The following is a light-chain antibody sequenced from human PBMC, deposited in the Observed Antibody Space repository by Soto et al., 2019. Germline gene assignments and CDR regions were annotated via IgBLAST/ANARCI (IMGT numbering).Light chain of an antibody. Sequence: QSVLTQPPSASGTLGQRVTISCSGSSSNIGSNTVNCYQQLPGTAPKLLIYNNNQRPSGVPDRFSGSKSGTSASLAISGLQSEDEADYYCAAWDDSLNGLVFGTGTKVTVL. CDR3: AAWDDSLNGLV. CDR1: SSNIGSNT. J-gene: IGLJ1*01. CDR2: NNN. V-gene: IGLV1-44*01.